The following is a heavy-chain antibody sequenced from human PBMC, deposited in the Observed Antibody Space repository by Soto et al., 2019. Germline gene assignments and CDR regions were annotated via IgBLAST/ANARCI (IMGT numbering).Heavy chain of an antibody. CDR2: ISLYSDGT. CDR3: ARVVPGAEAWFGP. J-gene: IGHJ5*02. D-gene: IGHD2-2*01. CDR1: GYTFYNSG. V-gene: IGHV1-18*01. Sequence: QVQLVQSGGEVKRPGASVKVSCKTSGYTFYNSGITWVRQAPGQPLEWLGWISLYSDGTNYAQKFQGRVSMTTDTSTTTAYMELRSLRSDDTAVYYCARVVPGAEAWFGPWGQGTLVTVSS.